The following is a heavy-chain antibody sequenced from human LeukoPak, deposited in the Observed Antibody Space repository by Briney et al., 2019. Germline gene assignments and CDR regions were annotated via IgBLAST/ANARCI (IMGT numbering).Heavy chain of an antibody. J-gene: IGHJ4*02. CDR2: ISYDGSNK. Sequence: PGRSLRLSCAASGFTFSSYGMHWVRQAPGKGLEWVAVISYDGSNKNYADSVKGRYTISRDNSKNTLYLQMNSLRGEDTAVYYCAKDGSKYSSSRGSFDYWGQGTLVTVSS. D-gene: IGHD6-13*01. CDR1: GFTFSSYG. CDR3: AKDGSKYSSSRGSFDY. V-gene: IGHV3-30*18.